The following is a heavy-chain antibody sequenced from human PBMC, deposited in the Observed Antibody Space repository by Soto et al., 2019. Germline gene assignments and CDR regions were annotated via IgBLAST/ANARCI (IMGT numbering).Heavy chain of an antibody. V-gene: IGHV5-51*01. CDR3: ATSSGDYGY. CDR1: GYTFTSYW. D-gene: IGHD4-17*01. CDR2: IYPDDSDT. J-gene: IGHJ4*02. Sequence: DSLTISWQGSGYTFTSYWIAWVRQKAGKGLECMGIIYPDDSDTRYNPSFQGQVTISADKSISTAYLQWSTLKASDTAMYYCATSSGDYGYWGQGALVTVSS.